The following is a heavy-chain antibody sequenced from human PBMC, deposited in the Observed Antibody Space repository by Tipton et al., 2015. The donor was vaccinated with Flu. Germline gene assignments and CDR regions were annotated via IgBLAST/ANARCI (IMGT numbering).Heavy chain of an antibody. CDR2: IRHDESDK. J-gene: IGHJ4*02. Sequence: QLVQSGAEVKKPGESLKISCKGSGYSFISYWIGWVRQMPGKGLEWVAFIRHDESDKYYADSVKGRFTISRDNSKNALHLAINSLRPEDTAVYYCAKDGWDTSGWYPFDYWGQGTLVTVSS. CDR3: AKDGWDTSGWYPFDY. CDR1: GYSFISYW. D-gene: IGHD6-19*01. V-gene: IGHV3-30*02.